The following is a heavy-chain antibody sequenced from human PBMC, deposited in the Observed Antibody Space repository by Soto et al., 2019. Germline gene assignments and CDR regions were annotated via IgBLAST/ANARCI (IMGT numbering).Heavy chain of an antibody. D-gene: IGHD3-3*01. V-gene: IGHV3-11*01. CDR2: ISSSGETI. CDR1: GFTLRDYY. Sequence: ESGGGLVKPGGSLRLSCAASGFTLRDYYMSWIRQAPGKGLEWVSYISSSGETIYYADSVKGRFTISRDSAKNSLSLQMNSLRAEDTAVYYCARDSWVFGVDYWGQGSLVTVSS. J-gene: IGHJ4*02. CDR3: ARDSWVFGVDY.